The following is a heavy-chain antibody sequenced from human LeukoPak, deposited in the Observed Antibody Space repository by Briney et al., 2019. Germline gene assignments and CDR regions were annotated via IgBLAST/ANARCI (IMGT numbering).Heavy chain of an antibody. J-gene: IGHJ5*02. CDR3: ARHLSGSSWFDH. CDR2: MHYTGNT. D-gene: IGHD1-26*01. V-gene: IGHV4-30-4*08. Sequence: SETLSLTCTVSGDSITSGDYYWTWIRQPPGKGLEWVAYMHYTGNTYYNSSLKSRLTLSVDTSKNQFSLRLSFVTAADTAMYHCARHLSGSSWFDHWGQGTLVTVSS. CDR1: GDSITSGDYY.